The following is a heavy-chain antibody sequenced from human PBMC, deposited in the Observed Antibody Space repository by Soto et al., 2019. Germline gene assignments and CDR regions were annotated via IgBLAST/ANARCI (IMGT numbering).Heavy chain of an antibody. D-gene: IGHD2-8*01. CDR1: GFTFTSSA. V-gene: IGHV1-58*01. CDR3: AALGVNFVH. J-gene: IGHJ4*02. CDR2: IGVGSGNR. Sequence: GASVKVSCKASGFTFTSSAVQWVRQARGQRLEWIGWIGVGSGNRHYAQKFQERVTITRDMSTNTAYMELSSLRSEDTAVYYCAALGVNFVHWGEATLVTVSS.